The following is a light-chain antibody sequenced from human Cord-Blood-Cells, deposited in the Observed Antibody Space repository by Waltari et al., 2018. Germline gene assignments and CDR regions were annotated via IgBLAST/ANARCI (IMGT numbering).Light chain of an antibody. J-gene: IGKJ4*01. CDR1: QSVSSY. CDR3: QQRSNWIT. Sequence: EIVLTHSPATLSLSPVERANLSCSASQSVSSYLAWYQQKPGQTPRLLIYDASNRATSIPARFSGSGSETDFTLTISSLEPEEFAVYYCQQRSNWITFGGGTKVEI. V-gene: IGKV3-11*01. CDR2: DAS.